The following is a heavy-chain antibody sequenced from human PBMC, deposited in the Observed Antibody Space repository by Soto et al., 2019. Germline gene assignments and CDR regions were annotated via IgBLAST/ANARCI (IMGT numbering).Heavy chain of an antibody. CDR3: ARGYSGSFT. Sequence: LRLSCAASGFTFSSYWMHWVRQAPGKGLVWVSRINLDGTTTYYADSVKGRFTISRDNAKNTLYLQMNSLRAEDTAVYYCARGYSGSFTGGQGTLVTVSS. J-gene: IGHJ4*02. D-gene: IGHD1-26*01. V-gene: IGHV3-74*01. CDR2: INLDGTTT. CDR1: GFTFSSYW.